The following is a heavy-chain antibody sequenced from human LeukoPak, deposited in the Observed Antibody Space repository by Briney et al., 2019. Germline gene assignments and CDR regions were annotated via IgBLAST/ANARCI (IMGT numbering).Heavy chain of an antibody. CDR1: GYSISSGYY. CDR2: IYHSGST. Sequence: SETLSLTCTVSGYSISSGYYWGWIRQPPGKGLEWIGSIYHSGSTYYNPSLKSRVTISVDTSKNQFSLSLNSVTAADTAVYFCARGWYSTKEFDYWGQGTLVTVSS. V-gene: IGHV4-38-2*02. J-gene: IGHJ4*02. CDR3: ARGWYSTKEFDY. D-gene: IGHD6-13*01.